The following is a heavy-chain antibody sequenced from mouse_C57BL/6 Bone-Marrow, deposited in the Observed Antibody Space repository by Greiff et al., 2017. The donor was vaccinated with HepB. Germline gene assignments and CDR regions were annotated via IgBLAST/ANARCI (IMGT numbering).Heavy chain of an antibody. J-gene: IGHJ4*01. V-gene: IGHV2-2*01. D-gene: IGHD2-1*01. CDR3: ARTGVIYYGNYDAMDY. CDR1: GFSLTSYG. CDR2: IWSGGST. Sequence: VKLVESGPGLVQPSQSLSITCTVSGFSLTSYGVHWVRQSPGKGLEWLGVIWSGGSTDYNAAFISRLSISKDNSKSQVFFKMNSLQADDTAIYYWARTGVIYYGNYDAMDYWGQGTSVTVSS.